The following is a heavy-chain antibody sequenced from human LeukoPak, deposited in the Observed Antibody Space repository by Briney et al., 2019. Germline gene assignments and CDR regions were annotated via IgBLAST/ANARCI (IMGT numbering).Heavy chain of an antibody. CDR2: ISPYNNAT. CDR3: ARDSPHGMDV. J-gene: IGHJ6*04. CDR1: GYTFVTYT. V-gene: IGHV1-18*01. Sequence: ASVKVSCKTSGYTFVTYTMSWVRQAPGQGLEWLGWISPYNNATKYSQGLQGRVTVTADTSTSTGYLDLRSLTSDDTAVYYCARDSPHGMDVWGKGTTVIVSS.